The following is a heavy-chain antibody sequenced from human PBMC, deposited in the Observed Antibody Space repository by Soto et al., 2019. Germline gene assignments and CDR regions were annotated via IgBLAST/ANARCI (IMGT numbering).Heavy chain of an antibody. CDR2: INHSGST. V-gene: IGHV4-34*01. D-gene: IGHD3-10*01. J-gene: IGHJ4*02. CDR3: ARSSLRGVIINNYFDY. CDR1: GGSFSGYY. Sequence: SETLSLTCAVYGGSFSGYYWSWIRQPPGKGLEWIGEINHSGSTNYNPSLKSRVTISVDTSKNQFSLKLSSVTAADTAVYYCARSSLRGVIINNYFDYWGQGTLVTVSS.